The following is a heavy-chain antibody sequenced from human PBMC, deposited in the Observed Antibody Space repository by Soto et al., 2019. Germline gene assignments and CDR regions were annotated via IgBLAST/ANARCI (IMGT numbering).Heavy chain of an antibody. CDR2: IYWSGST. J-gene: IGHJ6*02. D-gene: IGHD6-13*01. CDR3: AREGSSTWSGDYGMDV. CDR1: GGSMRRYY. V-gene: IGHV4-59*01. Sequence: QVHLQESGPGLVKPSETLSLTCTVSGGSMRRYYWNWIRQPPGKGLEWIGYIYWSGSTNYNPSLKSRITMSVATSNTQFSPKLNSVTAADTAVYYCAREGSSTWSGDYGMDVWGQGTTVTVSS.